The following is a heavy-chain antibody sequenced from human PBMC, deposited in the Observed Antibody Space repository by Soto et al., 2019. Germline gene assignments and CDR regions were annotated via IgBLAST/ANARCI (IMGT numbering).Heavy chain of an antibody. CDR1: GGSISSTTYY. CDR2: IYNSGST. CDR3: ASNPCSGGSCYSGHWFDP. V-gene: IGHV4-39*01. J-gene: IGHJ5*02. D-gene: IGHD2-15*01. Sequence: SETLSLTCTVSGGSISSTTYYWGWIRQLPGKGLEWIGSIYNSGSTYYNPSLKSRVTISVDTSKNQFSLKLSSVTAADTAVYYCASNPCSGGSCYSGHWFDPWGQGTLVTVSS.